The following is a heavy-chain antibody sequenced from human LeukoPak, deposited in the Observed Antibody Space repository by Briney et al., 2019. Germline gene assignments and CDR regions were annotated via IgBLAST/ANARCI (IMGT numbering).Heavy chain of an antibody. Sequence: ASVKVSCKASGYTFIAYYMHWVRQAPGQGLEWMGWINPRTGGTKYAQKFQGRVTMTRDTSINTAYMELSRLRSDDTAVYYCAREAIVVVVAATGWFDPWGQGTLVTVSS. CDR3: AREAIVVVVAATGWFDP. V-gene: IGHV1-2*02. D-gene: IGHD2-15*01. CDR1: GYTFIAYY. CDR2: INPRTGGT. J-gene: IGHJ5*02.